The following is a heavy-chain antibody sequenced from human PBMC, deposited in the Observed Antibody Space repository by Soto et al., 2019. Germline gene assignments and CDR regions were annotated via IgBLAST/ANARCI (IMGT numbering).Heavy chain of an antibody. CDR1: GDSFSAYY. Sequence: QVQLVQSGAEVKKPGASVKVSCKTSGDSFSAYYLHWVRQAPGQGLEWLGWINPNGGATKYAQKFRGRVAMTRDTSSTTADRELTSLRSDDKEIFFFSEVSGGATATLDYYYFYMDVWGKGTTVTVSS. V-gene: IGHV1-2*02. CDR2: INPNGGAT. D-gene: IGHD5-12*01. CDR3: SEVSGGATATLDYYYFYMDV. J-gene: IGHJ6*03.